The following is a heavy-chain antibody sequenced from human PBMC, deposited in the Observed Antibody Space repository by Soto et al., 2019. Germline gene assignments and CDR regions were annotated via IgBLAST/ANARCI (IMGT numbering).Heavy chain of an antibody. Sequence: ASVKVSCKASGYTFTSYGISWVRQAPGQGLEWMGWISAYNGNTNYAQKLQGRVTMTTDTSTSTAYMELRSLRSDDTAVYYCARTSQYDYIWGSYQGTVDYWGQGTLVTVSS. CDR2: ISAYNGNT. J-gene: IGHJ4*02. V-gene: IGHV1-18*01. CDR1: GYTFTSYG. CDR3: ARTSQYDYIWGSYQGTVDY. D-gene: IGHD3-16*01.